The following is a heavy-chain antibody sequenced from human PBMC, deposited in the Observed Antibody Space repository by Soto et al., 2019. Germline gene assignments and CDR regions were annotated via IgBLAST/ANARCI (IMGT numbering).Heavy chain of an antibody. CDR1: GGSISSGDYY. CDR2: IYYSGST. Sequence: PSETLSLTCTVSGGSISSGDYYWSWIRQPPGKGLEWIGYIYYSGSTYYNPSLKSRVTISVDTSKNQFSLKLSSVTAADTAVYYCARATYYYDSSGSDFDYWGQGTLVTVSS. D-gene: IGHD3-22*01. CDR3: ARATYYYDSSGSDFDY. J-gene: IGHJ4*02. V-gene: IGHV4-30-4*01.